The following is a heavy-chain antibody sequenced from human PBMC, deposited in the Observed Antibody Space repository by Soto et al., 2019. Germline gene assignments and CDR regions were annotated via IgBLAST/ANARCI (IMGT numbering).Heavy chain of an antibody. D-gene: IGHD3-22*01. CDR3: ARHRFNYYDDTVYYYFDY. V-gene: IGHV1-18*04. CDR2: ISGHNGNT. J-gene: IGHJ4*02. CDR1: GYSFTSYG. Sequence: QVQLVQSGAEVKKPGASVKVSCKASGYSFTSYGISWVRQAPGQGPEWMGWISGHNGNTNHPQSLQGRVTMTTDTSRNPDYMELRSLRSDDTAVYYCARHRFNYYDDTVYYYFDYWGQGTLVTVSS.